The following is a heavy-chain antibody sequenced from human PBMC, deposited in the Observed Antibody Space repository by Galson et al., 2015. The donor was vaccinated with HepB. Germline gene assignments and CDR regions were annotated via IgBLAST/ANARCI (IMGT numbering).Heavy chain of an antibody. CDR3: ARGEYQLSPFDY. CDR1: GFTFSSYA. CDR2: ISYDGSNK. V-gene: IGHV3-30*04. Sequence: LRLSCAASGFTFSSYAMHWVRQAPGKGLEWVAVISYDGSNKYYADSVKGRFTISRDNSKNTLYLQMNSLRAEDTAVYYCARGEYQLSPFDYWGQGTLVTVSS. J-gene: IGHJ4*02. D-gene: IGHD2-2*01.